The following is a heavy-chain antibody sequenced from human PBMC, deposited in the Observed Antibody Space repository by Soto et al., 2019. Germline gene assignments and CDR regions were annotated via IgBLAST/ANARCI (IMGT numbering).Heavy chain of an antibody. V-gene: IGHV3-9*01. D-gene: IGHD6-19*01. CDR3: SRVHSSGCYVEPYDA. J-gene: IGHJ3*01. Sequence: EVQLVESGGNLARPGESLRLSCTASGFKFDDYAFHWVRQAPGKGPEWVSGINWNGAYSGYADSVKGRFTISRDTAGNYVYLQMDTLTPNDTALYYCSRVHSSGCYVEPYDAWGKGTMLTVSS. CDR2: INWNGAYS. CDR1: GFKFDDYA.